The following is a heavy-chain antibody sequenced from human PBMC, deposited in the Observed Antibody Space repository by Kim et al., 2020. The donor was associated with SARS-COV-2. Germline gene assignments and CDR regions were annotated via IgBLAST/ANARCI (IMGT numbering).Heavy chain of an antibody. CDR2: TT. D-gene: IGHD4-17*01. V-gene: IGHV3-49*02. CDR3: TRSYGGSLGY. Sequence: TTEYAASVKGRFTISRDDSKSIAYLQMNSLKTEDTAVYYCTRSYGGSLGYWGQGTLVTVSS. J-gene: IGHJ4*02.